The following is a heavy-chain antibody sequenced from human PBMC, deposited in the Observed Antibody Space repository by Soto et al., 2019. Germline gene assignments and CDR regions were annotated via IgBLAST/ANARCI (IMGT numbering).Heavy chain of an antibody. CDR3: AREDNECSGGSCYTMDV. Sequence: GGSLRLSCAASGFTVSSNYMSWVRQAPGKGLEWVSVIYSGGSTYYADSVKGRFTISRHNSKNTLYLQMNSLRAEDTAVYYCAREDNECSGGSCYTMDVWGKGTTVTVSS. V-gene: IGHV3-53*04. CDR2: IYSGGST. D-gene: IGHD2-15*01. CDR1: GFTVSSNY. J-gene: IGHJ6*03.